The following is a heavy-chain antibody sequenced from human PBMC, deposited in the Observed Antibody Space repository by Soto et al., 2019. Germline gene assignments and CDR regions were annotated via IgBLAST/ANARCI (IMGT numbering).Heavy chain of an antibody. CDR1: GVSFSDYS. D-gene: IGHD2-15*01. CDR2: IDLSGTTT. V-gene: IGHV3-23*03. Sequence: PGGSLSLSCAASGVSFSDYSMSWVRQAPGKRLEWVSIIDLSGTTTYYSDSVKCRFTISKDRSRKTVFLQMNSLRVEDTAIYYCSKDRMPDGIYSCDSWGQGVLVTVSS. CDR3: SKDRMPDGIYSCDS. J-gene: IGHJ4*02.